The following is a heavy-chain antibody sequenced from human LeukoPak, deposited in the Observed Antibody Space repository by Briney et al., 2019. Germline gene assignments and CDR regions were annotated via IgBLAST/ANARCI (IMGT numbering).Heavy chain of an antibody. V-gene: IGHV1-69*06. D-gene: IGHD4-17*01. J-gene: IGHJ4*02. CDR3: ARQETTVTRNFDY. CDR1: GDTFSSYA. Sequence: GASVKVSCKASGDTFSSYAISWVRQAPGQGLEWMGGIIPIFGTTNYAQDFQGRVTIIADKSTSTAYMELSSLRSEDTAVYYCARQETTVTRNFDYWGQGTPVTVS. CDR2: IIPIFGTT.